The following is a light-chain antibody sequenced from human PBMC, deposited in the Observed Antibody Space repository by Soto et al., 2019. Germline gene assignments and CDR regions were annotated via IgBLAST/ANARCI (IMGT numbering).Light chain of an antibody. CDR2: KAS. V-gene: IGKV1-5*03. CDR3: QQRHMWPIT. Sequence: DIQMTQSPSTLSASVGDRVTITCRASQTIDSWLAWYQQRPGNPPNILIYKASTLESGVPSRFRGSGSGTDFTLPISSLEPEDSAVYYCQQRHMWPITFGQGTRLEIK. J-gene: IGKJ5*01. CDR1: QTIDSW.